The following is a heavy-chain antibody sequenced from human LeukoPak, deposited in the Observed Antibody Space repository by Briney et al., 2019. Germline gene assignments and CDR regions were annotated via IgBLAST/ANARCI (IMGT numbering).Heavy chain of an antibody. CDR3: ARDYLTNSFWSGFWHY. D-gene: IGHD3-3*01. CDR2: IKQHGSEK. J-gene: IGHJ4*02. CDR1: GFTFSSYW. V-gene: IGHV3-7*01. Sequence: PGGSLRLSCAASGFTFSSYWMSWVRQAPGKGLEWVANIKQHGSEKYYVDSVKGRFTISRDDAKKSVYLQMNSLRAEDTAVYYCARDYLTNSFWSGFWHYWGQGTLVTVSS.